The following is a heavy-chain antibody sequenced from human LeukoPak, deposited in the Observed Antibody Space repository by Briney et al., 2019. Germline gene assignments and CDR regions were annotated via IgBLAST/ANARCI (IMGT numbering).Heavy chain of an antibody. CDR1: GFTFSDYY. D-gene: IGHD3-10*01. V-gene: IGHV3-11*04. CDR2: ISSSGSTI. Sequence: GGSLRLSCAASGFTFSDYYMSWIRQAPGKGLEWVSYISSSGSTIYYADSVKGRFIISRDNAKNSLYLQMNSLRAEDTAVYYCAKDRMVRGVDIDYWGQGTLVTVSS. J-gene: IGHJ4*02. CDR3: AKDRMVRGVDIDY.